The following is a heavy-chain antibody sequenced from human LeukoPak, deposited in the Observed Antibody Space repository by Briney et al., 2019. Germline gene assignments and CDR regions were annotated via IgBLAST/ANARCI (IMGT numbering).Heavy chain of an antibody. V-gene: IGHV3-64*01. CDR3: AKSDDSSGYYYGIVY. Sequence: GGSLRLSCAASGFTFSTYPMHWVRQDPGKGLESVSAISGDGTSTYYANSVKGRFTISRDNSKNTLYLQMNSLRAEDTAVYYCAKSDDSSGYYYGIVYWGQGTLVTVSS. CDR2: ISGDGTST. D-gene: IGHD3-22*01. J-gene: IGHJ4*02. CDR1: GFTFSTYP.